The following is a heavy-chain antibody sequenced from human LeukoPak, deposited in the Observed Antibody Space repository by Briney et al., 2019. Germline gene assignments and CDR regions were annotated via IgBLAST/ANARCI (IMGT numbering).Heavy chain of an antibody. CDR1: GYRVSESS. CDR2: FDPDDRKT. D-gene: IGHD1-26*01. J-gene: IGHJ6*03. V-gene: IGHV1-24*01. Sequence: ASVKVSCKVSGYRVSESSMHWVRQAPGKGLEWMGGFDPDDRKTIYAQKFQGRFTMTEDTSTDTAYMELSSLRSEDTAVYFCATIVSGVDDYFYYYMDVWGKGTPVTVSS. CDR3: ATIVSGVDDYFYYYMDV.